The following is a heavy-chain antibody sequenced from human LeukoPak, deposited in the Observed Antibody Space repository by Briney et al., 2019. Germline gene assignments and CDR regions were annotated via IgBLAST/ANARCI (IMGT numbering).Heavy chain of an antibody. V-gene: IGHV1-18*01. CDR1: GYTFINFG. CDR2: ISGNNDNP. D-gene: IGHD2-2*01. J-gene: IGHJ4*02. Sequence: ASVTVSFKASGYTFINFGISWVRQAPGQGLEWMGWISGNNDNPNYGQKFQGRLTVTTDSSTSTAYMELRNLRSDDTAVYYCARDGTSTDDYWGQGTLVTVSS. CDR3: ARDGTSTDDY.